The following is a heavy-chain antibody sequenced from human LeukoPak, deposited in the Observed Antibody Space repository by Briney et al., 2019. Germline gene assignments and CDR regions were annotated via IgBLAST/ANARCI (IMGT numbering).Heavy chain of an antibody. CDR3: ARGQGATVPQVGKNWFDP. Sequence: GSLRLSCAVSGFTFSDYYMSWIRQPPGKGLEWIGEINDSGSTNFSPSLKNRVIISVDTSKNQFSLRLFSVTAADTAVYYCARGQGATVPQVGKNWFDPWGQGTLVTVSS. V-gene: IGHV4-34*01. CDR1: GFTFSDYY. CDR2: INDSGST. J-gene: IGHJ5*02. D-gene: IGHD1-26*01.